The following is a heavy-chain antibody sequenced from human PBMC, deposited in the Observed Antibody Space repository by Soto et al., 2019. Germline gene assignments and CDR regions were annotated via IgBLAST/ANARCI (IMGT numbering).Heavy chain of an antibody. Sequence: GESLKISCKGSGYSFTTYWIGWVRQMPGKGLEWMGIIYPGDSETRYSPSFQGQVTISADKSISTAYLQWSSLKASDTAMYYCARHSTSSTISNWFDPWGQGTLVTVSS. CDR2: IYPGDSET. V-gene: IGHV5-51*01. CDR1: GYSFTTYW. J-gene: IGHJ5*02. D-gene: IGHD2-2*01. CDR3: ARHSTSSTISNWFDP.